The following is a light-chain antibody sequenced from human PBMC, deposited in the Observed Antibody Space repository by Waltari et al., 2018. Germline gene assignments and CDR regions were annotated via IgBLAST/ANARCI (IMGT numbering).Light chain of an antibody. CDR1: QSVSNN. CDR3: QQFNDWSPKT. Sequence: EIVMTQSPATLSVSPGERATLSCRASQSVSNNLAWYQQKPGQAPRLLIYGASTRATGIPARFSGSGYGTEFTLTISSMQSEDFAVYYCQQFNDWSPKTFGQGTKVEIK. CDR2: GAS. V-gene: IGKV3-15*01. J-gene: IGKJ1*01.